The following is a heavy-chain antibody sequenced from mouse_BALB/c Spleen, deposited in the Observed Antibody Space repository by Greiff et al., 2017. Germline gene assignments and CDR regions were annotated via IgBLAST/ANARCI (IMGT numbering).Heavy chain of an antibody. CDR3: ARLGNPYYAMDY. CDR2: INPYYGST. D-gene: IGHD2-1*01. CDR1: GYSFTDYI. J-gene: IGHJ4*01. Sequence: EVQLQQTGPELVKPGASVKISCKASGYSFTDYIMLWVKQSHGKSLEWIGNINPYYGSTSYNLKFKGKATLTVDKSSSTAYMQLNSLTSEDSAVYYCARLGNPYYAMDYWGQGTSVTVSS. V-gene: IGHV1-39*01.